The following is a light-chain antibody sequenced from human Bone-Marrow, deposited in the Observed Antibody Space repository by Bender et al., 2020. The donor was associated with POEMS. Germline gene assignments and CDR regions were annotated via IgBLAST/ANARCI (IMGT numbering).Light chain of an antibody. CDR3: QSADNSGTYI. J-gene: IGLJ2*01. CDR1: ALPNHF. CDR2: KDT. V-gene: IGLV3-25*03. Sequence: SYELTQPPSVSVPPGQTARITCSTDALPNHFVYWYQKKPGQAPVVVIYKDTERPSGIPERFSGSSSGTTVSLIISGVQAEDEGYYYCQSADNSGTYIFGGGTKLTVL.